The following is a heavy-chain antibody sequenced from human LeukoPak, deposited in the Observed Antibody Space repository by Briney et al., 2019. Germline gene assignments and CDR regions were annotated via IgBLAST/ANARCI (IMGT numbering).Heavy chain of an antibody. CDR1: GFTFSDYA. V-gene: IGHV3-64*04. Sequence: GGSLRLSCAASGFTFSDYAMHWVRQSPGKELEYVSAISSNGRSIHYANSVEGRFTISRDNSKNTLYLQMNSLRAEDTAVYYCAKDGVVPAAMRYYYYYYYMDVWGKGTTVTISS. CDR2: ISSNGRSI. J-gene: IGHJ6*03. CDR3: AKDGVVPAAMRYYYYYYYMDV. D-gene: IGHD2-2*01.